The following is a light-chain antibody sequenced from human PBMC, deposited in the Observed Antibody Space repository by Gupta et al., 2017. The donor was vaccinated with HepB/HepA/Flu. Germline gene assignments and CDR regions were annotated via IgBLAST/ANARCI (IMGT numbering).Light chain of an antibody. CDR2: DVS. CDR1: SSDVGGYNY. Sequence: QSALTQPRSVSGSPGQSVTISCTGTSSDVGGYNYVSWYQQHPGKVPKVVIYDVSKRPSGVPDRFSGSKSGSTASLTISGLQADDEADDYCCSYAGSSTFVYVFGTGTKVTVL. J-gene: IGLJ1*01. V-gene: IGLV2-11*01. CDR3: CSYAGSSTFVYV.